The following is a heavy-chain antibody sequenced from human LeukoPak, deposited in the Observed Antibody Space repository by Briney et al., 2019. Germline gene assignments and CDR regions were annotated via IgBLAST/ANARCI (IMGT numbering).Heavy chain of an antibody. J-gene: IGHJ4*02. V-gene: IGHV3-48*03. CDR3: AKAPVSYYYDSSGYPGY. CDR2: ISSSGSTI. D-gene: IGHD3-22*01. CDR1: GFTFSSYE. Sequence: GGSLRLSCAASGFTFSSYEMNWVRQAPGKGLEWVSYISSSGSTIYYADSVKGRFTISRDNSKNTLYLQMNSLRAEDTAVYYCAKAPVSYYYDSSGYPGYWGQGTLVTVSS.